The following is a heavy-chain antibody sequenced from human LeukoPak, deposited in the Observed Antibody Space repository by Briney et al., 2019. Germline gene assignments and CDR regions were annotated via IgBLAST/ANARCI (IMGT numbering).Heavy chain of an antibody. CDR2: INSNGSVT. J-gene: IGHJ4*02. V-gene: IGHV3-74*01. CDR1: GFTFSSYA. D-gene: IGHD3-10*01. Sequence: AGGSLRLSCAASGFTFSSYAMSWVRQAPGKGLVWVSRINSNGSVTTYADSVKGRFTISRDNAKNSLFLQMNSLRAEDTAVYYCARDRSVWSRLDYWGQGTLVTVSS. CDR3: ARDRSVWSRLDY.